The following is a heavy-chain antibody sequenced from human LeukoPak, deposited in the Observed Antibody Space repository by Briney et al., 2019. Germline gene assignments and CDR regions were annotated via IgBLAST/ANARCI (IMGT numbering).Heavy chain of an antibody. CDR2: IATGGDT. CDR1: GFTFSTYD. Sequence: GGSLRLSCAASGFTFSTYDMHWVRRPTGKGLDWVSAIATGGDTFYSVSVKGRFTVSRQNAKSSLYLQMNSLRAGDTAVYYCARGGRDGFDIWGQGTRVTVSS. J-gene: IGHJ3*02. CDR3: ARGGRDGFDI. V-gene: IGHV3-13*01. D-gene: IGHD5-24*01.